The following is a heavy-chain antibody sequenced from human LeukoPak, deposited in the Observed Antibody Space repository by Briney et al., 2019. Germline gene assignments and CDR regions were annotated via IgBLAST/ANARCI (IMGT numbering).Heavy chain of an antibody. CDR1: GYHFTSYW. V-gene: IGHV5-51*01. CDR2: IYPCYSDT. Sequence: GESLQISCKGSGYHFTSYWIGWVRPLPGKGLEWMGNIYPCYSDTRYRPSFQGHVTISADKSISTAYRQWSSLKASDTGMYYCARGLSPRGPHAFDIWGQGTMVTVSS. D-gene: IGHD3-10*01. CDR3: ARGLSPRGPHAFDI. J-gene: IGHJ3*02.